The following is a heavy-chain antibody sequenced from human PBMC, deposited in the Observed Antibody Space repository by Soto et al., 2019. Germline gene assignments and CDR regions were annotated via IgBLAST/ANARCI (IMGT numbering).Heavy chain of an antibody. CDR1: GFTFSSYG. Sequence: PGGSLSLSCAASGFTFSSYGMHWVRQAPGKGLEWVAVISYDGSNKYYADSVKGRFTISRDNSKNTLYLQMNSLRAEDTAVYYCAKDLYKYYFDYWGQGTLVTVSS. CDR2: ISYDGSNK. CDR3: AKDLYKYYFDY. V-gene: IGHV3-30*18. J-gene: IGHJ4*02. D-gene: IGHD1-20*01.